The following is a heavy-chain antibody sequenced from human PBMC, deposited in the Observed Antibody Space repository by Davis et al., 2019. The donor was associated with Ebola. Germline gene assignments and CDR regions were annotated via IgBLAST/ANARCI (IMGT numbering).Heavy chain of an antibody. V-gene: IGHV3-7*04. D-gene: IGHD1-7*01. CDR2: IKQDGSEK. Sequence: GESLKISCAASGFTFSGYWMSWVRQAPGKGLEWVANIKQDGSEKYYVDSVKGRFTISRDNAKNSLYLQMNSLRAEDTAVYYCARGGTDFDYWGQGTLVTVSS. CDR1: GFTFSGYW. CDR3: ARGGTDFDY. J-gene: IGHJ4*02.